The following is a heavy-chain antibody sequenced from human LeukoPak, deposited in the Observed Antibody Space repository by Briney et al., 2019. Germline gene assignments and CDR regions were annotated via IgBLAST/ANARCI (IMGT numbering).Heavy chain of an antibody. CDR3: ARRDDSYGYRWYFDL. Sequence: PSETLSLTCTVSGGSISSYYWSWIRQPPGKGLEWIGYIYYSGSTNYNPSLKSRVTISVDTSKNQFSLKLSSVTAADTAVYYCARRDDSYGYRWYFDLWAVAPWSLSPQ. J-gene: IGHJ2*01. CDR2: IYYSGST. V-gene: IGHV4-59*08. D-gene: IGHD5-18*01. CDR1: GGSISSYY.